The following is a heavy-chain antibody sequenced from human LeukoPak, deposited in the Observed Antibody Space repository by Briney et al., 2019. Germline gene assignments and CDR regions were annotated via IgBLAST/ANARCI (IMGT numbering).Heavy chain of an antibody. V-gene: IGHV3-30*04. Sequence: GGSLRLSCAASGFTFSSYAMHWVRQAPGKGLEWVAVISYDGSNKYYADSVKGRFTISRDNSKNTLYLQMNSLRAEDTAVYYCARGPPVVAATDNWFDPWGQGTLVTVSS. CDR1: GFTFSSYA. CDR3: ARGPPVVAATDNWFDP. CDR2: ISYDGSNK. J-gene: IGHJ5*02. D-gene: IGHD2-15*01.